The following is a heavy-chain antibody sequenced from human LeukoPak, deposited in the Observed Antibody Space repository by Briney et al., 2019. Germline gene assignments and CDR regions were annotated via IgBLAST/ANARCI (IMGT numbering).Heavy chain of an antibody. CDR2: IYSGGST. D-gene: IGHD1-7*01. J-gene: IGHJ6*02. V-gene: IGHV3-66*02. CDR3: ARGKNWNYGYYGMDV. CDR1: GFTVSSNY. Sequence: GGSLRLFCAASGFTVSSNYMSWVRQAPGKGLEWVSVIYSGGSTYYADSVKGRFTISRDNSKNTLYLQMNSLRAEDTAVYCCARGKNWNYGYYGMDVWGQGTTVTVSS.